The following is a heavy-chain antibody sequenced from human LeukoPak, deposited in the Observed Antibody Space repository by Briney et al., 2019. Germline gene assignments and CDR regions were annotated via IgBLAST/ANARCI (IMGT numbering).Heavy chain of an antibody. D-gene: IGHD6-19*01. CDR1: GYTFTNYY. J-gene: IGHJ6*02. V-gene: IGHV1-46*01. CDR2: INPSGGST. Sequence: ASVKVSCKASGYTFTNYYMHWVRQAPGQGLEWMAIINPSGGSTSYAQKFQGRATMTRDTSTSTVYMELSSLRSEDTAVYYCARTIAVAGTSDYYYYYGMDVWGQGTTVTVSS. CDR3: ARTIAVAGTSDYYYYYGMDV.